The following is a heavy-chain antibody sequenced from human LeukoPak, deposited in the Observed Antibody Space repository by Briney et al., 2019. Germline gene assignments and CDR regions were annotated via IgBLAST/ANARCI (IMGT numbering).Heavy chain of an antibody. Sequence: ASVKVSCKASGYTFTSYYMHWVRQAPGQGLEWMGIINPSGGSTSYAQKFQGRVTMTRDMSTSTVYMELSSLRSEDTAVYYCARVDGDYDAFDIWGQGTMITVSS. CDR2: INPSGGST. CDR1: GYTFTSYY. CDR3: ARVDGDYDAFDI. J-gene: IGHJ3*02. D-gene: IGHD4-17*01. V-gene: IGHV1-46*01.